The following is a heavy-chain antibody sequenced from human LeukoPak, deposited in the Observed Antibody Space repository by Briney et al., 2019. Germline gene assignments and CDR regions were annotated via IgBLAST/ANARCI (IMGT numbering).Heavy chain of an antibody. D-gene: IGHD3-10*01. Sequence: SGGSLRLSCAASGFTFSSYAMHWVRQAPGKGLEWVAVISYDGSNKYYADSVKGRFTISRDNSKNTLYLQMNSLRSDDTAVYYCARDRVNRVDYWGQGTLVTVSS. CDR2: ISYDGSNK. CDR3: ARDRVNRVDY. V-gene: IGHV3-30*04. CDR1: GFTFSSYA. J-gene: IGHJ4*02.